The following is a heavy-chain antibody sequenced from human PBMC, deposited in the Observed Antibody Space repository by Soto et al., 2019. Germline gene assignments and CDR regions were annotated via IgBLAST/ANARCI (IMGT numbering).Heavy chain of an antibody. CDR2: ISYDGSNK. D-gene: IGHD3-10*01. J-gene: IGHJ6*02. V-gene: IGHV3-30*18. CDR1: GFTFSSYG. Sequence: GGSLRLSCAASGFTFSSYGMHWVRQAPGKGLEWVAVISYDGSNKYYADSVKGRFTISRDNSKNTLYLQMNSLRAEDTAVYYCAKSEEPVRGVIFPGELFYYGSQYYYGMEVWGQGTTVNVS. CDR3: AKSEEPVRGVIFPGELFYYGSQYYYGMEV.